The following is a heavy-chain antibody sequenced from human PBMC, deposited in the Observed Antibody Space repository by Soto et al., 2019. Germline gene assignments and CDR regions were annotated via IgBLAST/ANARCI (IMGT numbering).Heavy chain of an antibody. CDR1: GGSISSGGYY. V-gene: IGHV4-31*03. CDR3: AVDRRWIQLPIDY. CDR2: IYYSGST. Sequence: QVQLQESGPGLVKPSQTLSLTCTVSGGSISSGGYYWSWSRQHPGKGLEWIGYIYYSGSTYYNPSLKSRVTISLDTSNNQFSLKLISVTAADTAVYYCAVDRRWIQLPIDYWGQGTLVTVSS. J-gene: IGHJ4*02. D-gene: IGHD5-18*01.